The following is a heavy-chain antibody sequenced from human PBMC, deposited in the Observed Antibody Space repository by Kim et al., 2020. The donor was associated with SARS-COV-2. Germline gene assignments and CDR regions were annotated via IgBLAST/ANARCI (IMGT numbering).Heavy chain of an antibody. D-gene: IGHD3-10*01. CDR2: IYSGGST. J-gene: IGHJ6*02. V-gene: IGHV3-53*04. CDR3: AREGRITMVRGVIPQSYYYGMDV. CDR1: GFTVSSNY. Sequence: GGSLRLSCAASGFTVSSNYMSWVRQAPGKGLEWVSVIYSGGSTYYADSVKGRFTISRHNSKNTLYLQMNSLRAEDTAVYYCAREGRITMVRGVIPQSYYYGMDVWGQGTTVTVSS.